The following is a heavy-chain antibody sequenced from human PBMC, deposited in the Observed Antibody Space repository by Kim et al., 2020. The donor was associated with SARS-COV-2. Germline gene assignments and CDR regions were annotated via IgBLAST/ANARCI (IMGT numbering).Heavy chain of an antibody. J-gene: IGHJ5*02. D-gene: IGHD3-3*01. Sequence: SETLSLTCNISGGSLSGYHWSWIRQPPGKGLEWIGDISYNGATKYTPSLESRLTLSVDTSKNQFSLKLTSLTPADTAVYYCARNLRQVANYERFDPWGQGTLVTVSS. CDR3: ARNLRQVANYERFDP. CDR2: ISYNGAT. CDR1: GGSLSGYH. V-gene: IGHV4-59*13.